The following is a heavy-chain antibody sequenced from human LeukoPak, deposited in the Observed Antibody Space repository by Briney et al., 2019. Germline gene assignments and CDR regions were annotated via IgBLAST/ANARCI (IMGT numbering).Heavy chain of an antibody. J-gene: IGHJ6*02. Sequence: GGSLRLSCAASGFTFSSYAMHWVRQAPGKGLEWVAVISYDGSNKYYADSVKGRFTISRDNSKNTLYLQMNSLRAEDTAVYYCAKDMGYSSSLKNYYYGMDVWGQGTTVTVSS. CDR1: GFTFSSYA. V-gene: IGHV3-30-3*01. CDR2: ISYDGSNK. D-gene: IGHD6-13*01. CDR3: AKDMGYSSSLKNYYYGMDV.